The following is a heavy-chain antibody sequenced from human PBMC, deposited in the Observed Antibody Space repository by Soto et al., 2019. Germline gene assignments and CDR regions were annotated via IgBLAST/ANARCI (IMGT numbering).Heavy chain of an antibody. CDR1: GGTFSSYA. CDR2: IIPIFGTA. Sequence: GASVKVSCKASGGTFSSYAISWVRQAPGQGLEWMGGIIPIFGTANYAQKFQGRVTITADESTSTAYMELSSLRSEDTAVYYCAIETRAAMGTKFDYWGQGTLVTVSS. V-gene: IGHV1-69*13. D-gene: IGHD5-18*01. CDR3: AIETRAAMGTKFDY. J-gene: IGHJ4*02.